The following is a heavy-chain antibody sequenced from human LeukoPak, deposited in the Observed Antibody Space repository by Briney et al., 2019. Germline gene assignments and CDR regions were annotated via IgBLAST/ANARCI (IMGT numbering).Heavy chain of an antibody. CDR3: ARDHAYAFDI. Sequence: GGSLRLSCAASGFTFSSYAMSWVRQARGKGLEWVSAISGSGGSTYYADSVKGRFTISRDNAKNSLFLQMNSLRAEDTAVYYCARDHAYAFDIWGQGTLVTVSS. CDR2: ISGSGGST. D-gene: IGHD2-2*01. V-gene: IGHV3-23*01. CDR1: GFTFSSYA. J-gene: IGHJ3*02.